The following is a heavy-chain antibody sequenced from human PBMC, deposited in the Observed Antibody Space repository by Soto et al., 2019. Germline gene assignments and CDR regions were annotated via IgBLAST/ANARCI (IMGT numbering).Heavy chain of an antibody. J-gene: IGHJ5*02. CDR1: GGSFSGYY. CDR2: INHSGST. D-gene: IGHD6-13*01. V-gene: IGHV4-34*01. CDR3: ARGRGSSSWFDP. Sequence: SETLSLTCAVYGGSFSGYYWSWIRQPPGKGLEWIGEINHSGSTNYNPSLKSRVTISVDTSKNQFSLKLSSVTAADTAVYYCARGRGSSSWFDPWGQGTLVTVSS.